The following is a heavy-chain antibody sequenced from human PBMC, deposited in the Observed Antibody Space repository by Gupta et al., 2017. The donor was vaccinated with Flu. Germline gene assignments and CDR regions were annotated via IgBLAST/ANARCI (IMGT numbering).Heavy chain of an antibody. D-gene: IGHD1-1*01. CDR2: VSGGGSNS. V-gene: IGHV3-23*01. CDR3: AKGANWAFEI. J-gene: IGHJ3*02. Sequence: EVQPLEAGGGLAQPGGCLRVSSAAYGLPFTHYAMRRVRQAPGTGLEWVSTVSGGGSNSYDADSVKGRFTISGDSSKKTVYLQMNSLRVEDTAVYYCAKGANWAFEIWGQGTMVTVSS. CDR1: GLPFTHYA.